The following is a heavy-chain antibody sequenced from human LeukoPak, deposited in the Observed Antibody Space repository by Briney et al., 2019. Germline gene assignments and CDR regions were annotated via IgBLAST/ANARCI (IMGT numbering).Heavy chain of an antibody. CDR2: ISGGGETT. CDR3: ARDRGGGNPFDY. V-gene: IGHV3-48*03. J-gene: IGHJ4*02. CDR1: GFTFNSYE. Sequence: GGSLRLSCAASGFTFNSYEMNWVRQAPGKGLEWVSYISGGGETTYYADSVKGRFTIFRDNPKNALFLQMNSLRAEDTAVYYCARDRGGGNPFDYWGQGTLVTVSS. D-gene: IGHD1-14*01.